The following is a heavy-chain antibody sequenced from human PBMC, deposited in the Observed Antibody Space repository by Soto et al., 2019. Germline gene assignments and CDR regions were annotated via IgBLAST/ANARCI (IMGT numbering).Heavy chain of an antibody. Sequence: SETLSLTCAVYGGSFSGYYWSWIRQPPGKGLEWIGEINHSGSTNYNPSLKSRVTISVDTSKNQFSLKLSSVTAADTAVYYCARGLSVVATISSRFFDYWGQGTLVTVSS. CDR1: GGSFSGYY. V-gene: IGHV4-34*01. CDR3: ARGLSVVATISSRFFDY. CDR2: INHSGST. J-gene: IGHJ4*02. D-gene: IGHD5-12*01.